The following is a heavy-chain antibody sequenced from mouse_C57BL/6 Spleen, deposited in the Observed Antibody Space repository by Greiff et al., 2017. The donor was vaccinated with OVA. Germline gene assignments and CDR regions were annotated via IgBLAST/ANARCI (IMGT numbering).Heavy chain of an antibody. D-gene: IGHD2-2*01. Sequence: QVQLQQPGAELVKPGASVKMSCKASGYTFTSYWITWVKQRPGQGLEWIGDIYPGSGSTNYNEKFKSKATLTVDTSSSTAYMMLSSRTSEDSAVYYCARGGYGYDDAWFAYWGQGTLVTVSA. CDR3: ARGGYGYDDAWFAY. J-gene: IGHJ3*01. CDR1: GYTFTSYW. CDR2: IYPGSGST. V-gene: IGHV1-55*01.